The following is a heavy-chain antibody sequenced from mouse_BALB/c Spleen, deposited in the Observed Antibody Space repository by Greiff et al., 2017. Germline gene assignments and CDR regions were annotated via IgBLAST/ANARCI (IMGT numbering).Heavy chain of an antibody. V-gene: IGHV8-12*01. D-gene: IGHD2-4*01. CDR1: GFSLSTSGMG. CDR3: AGRGDDYAWLAY. J-gene: IGHJ3*01. CDR2: IWWDDDK. Sequence: QVTLKVSGPGILQPSQTLSLTCSVSGFSLSTSGMGVVWIRQTSGKGLEWLDHIWWDDDKRNNPALKSGLTISKDTSSNQVVLKIASVDTADTATVYCAGRGDDYAWLAYWGQGTLVTVSA.